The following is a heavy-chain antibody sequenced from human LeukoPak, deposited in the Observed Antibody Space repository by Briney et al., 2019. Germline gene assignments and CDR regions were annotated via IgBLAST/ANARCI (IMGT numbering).Heavy chain of an antibody. D-gene: IGHD3-16*01. CDR1: GFRFSDFT. Sequence: PGGSLRLSCAASGFRFSDFTMTWVRQAPGKGPEWVSSIGGRGSSTYYADSLGGRFTISRDNSKDMVYLQMNSLEVEDTAIYYCGKEGGAWGQGTKVTVSS. J-gene: IGHJ5*02. V-gene: IGHV3-23*01. CDR2: IGGRGSST. CDR3: GKEGGA.